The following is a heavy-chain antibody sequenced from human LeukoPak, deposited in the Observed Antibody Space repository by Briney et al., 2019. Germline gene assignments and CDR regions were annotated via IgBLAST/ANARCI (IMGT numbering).Heavy chain of an antibody. CDR3: ARAYSYGYGPLDY. CDR1: GYSFTSYG. V-gene: IGHV1-18*04. D-gene: IGHD5-18*01. Sequence: ASVKVSCKSSGYSFTSYGIHWVRQAPGQGLEWMGWISTDNGNTDYAQNLQGRVTMTTDTSTSTAYMEVRSLRSDDTAVYYCARAYSYGYGPLDYWGQGTLVTVSS. J-gene: IGHJ4*02. CDR2: ISTDNGNT.